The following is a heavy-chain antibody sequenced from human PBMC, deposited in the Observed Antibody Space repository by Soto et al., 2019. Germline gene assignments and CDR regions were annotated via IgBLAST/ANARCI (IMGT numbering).Heavy chain of an antibody. V-gene: IGHV1-69*06. J-gene: IGHJ6*02. CDR1: GGTFSSYA. Sequence: SVKVSFKASGGTFSSYAISWLRQAPGQGLEWMGGIIPIFGTANYAQKFQGRVTITADKSTSTAYMELSSLRSEDTAVYYCAREYCSSTSCPHYYYYYGMDVWGQGTTVTVSS. CDR2: IIPIFGTA. CDR3: AREYCSSTSCPHYYYYYGMDV. D-gene: IGHD2-2*01.